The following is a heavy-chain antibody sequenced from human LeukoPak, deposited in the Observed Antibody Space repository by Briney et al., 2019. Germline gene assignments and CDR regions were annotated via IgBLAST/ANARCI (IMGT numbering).Heavy chain of an antibody. CDR1: GFPFSTYW. J-gene: IGHJ4*02. Sequence: GESLRLSCAASGFPFSTYWMSWVRQAPGKGLEWVANINQDGTETYYVDSVKGRFTISRDYAKNSLYLQMNSLRAEDTAVYNCARENDYGEYAGYFDYWGQGTLVTVSS. CDR3: ARENDYGEYAGYFDY. CDR2: INQDGTET. D-gene: IGHD4-17*01. V-gene: IGHV3-7*01.